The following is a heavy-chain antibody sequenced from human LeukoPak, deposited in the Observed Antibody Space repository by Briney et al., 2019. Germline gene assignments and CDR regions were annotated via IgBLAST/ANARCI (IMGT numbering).Heavy chain of an antibody. CDR1: GGSISSYY. V-gene: IGHV4-4*07. CDR3: ARDSEAMQDGLDV. CDR2: IYTSGST. Sequence: PPETLSLTCTVSGGSISSYYWNWVRQPAGKGLEWIWRIYTSGSTSYDSSLKSRFTMSVDTSKNQFSLNSSSVTAADTAVYYCARDSEAMQDGLDVWGRGTTVTVSS. J-gene: IGHJ6*02.